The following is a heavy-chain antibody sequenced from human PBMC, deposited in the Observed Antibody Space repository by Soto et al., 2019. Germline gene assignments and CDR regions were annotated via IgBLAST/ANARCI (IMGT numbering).Heavy chain of an antibody. Sequence: GASMQVSRKASGYTLTRYGISWVRPAPGQGLEVMGWISAYNGTTNYAQKLQGRVTMTTDTSTSTAYMELRSLRSDDTAVYYCARDRSSSSGGGHYYYYGMDVWGQGTTVTVSS. V-gene: IGHV1-18*01. CDR2: ISAYNGTT. CDR3: ARDRSSSSGGGHYYYYGMDV. J-gene: IGHJ6*02. CDR1: GYTLTRYG. D-gene: IGHD6-6*01.